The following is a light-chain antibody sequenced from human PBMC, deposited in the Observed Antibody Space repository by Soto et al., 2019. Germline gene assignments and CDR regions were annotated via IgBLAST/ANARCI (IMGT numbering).Light chain of an antibody. J-gene: IGLJ3*02. CDR2: DVS. CDR3: CSYAGSPWV. Sequence: QSALTQPRSVSGSPGQSITISCTGTSSDVGVYHYVSWYQQHPGKAPKLMIYDVSIRPSGVPDRFSGSKSGNTASLTISGLQAEDEADYYCCSYAGSPWVFGGGTKLTVL. V-gene: IGLV2-11*01. CDR1: SSDVGVYHY.